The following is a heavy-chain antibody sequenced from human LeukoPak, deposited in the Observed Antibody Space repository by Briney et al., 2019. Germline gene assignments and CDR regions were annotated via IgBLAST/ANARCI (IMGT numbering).Heavy chain of an antibody. V-gene: IGHV3-49*03. J-gene: IGHJ5*02. Sequence: GGSLRLSCTASGVSIGDYGMSWFRQAPGKGLEWVSLIRSKAYGGTTEYAASVEGRFTISRDDSKSIDYLQMNSLKTEDTAVYYCTKSRFYDYVWGGSWGQGTLVTVSS. CDR2: IRSKAYGGTT. CDR1: GVSIGDYG. D-gene: IGHD3-16*01. CDR3: TKSRFYDYVWGGS.